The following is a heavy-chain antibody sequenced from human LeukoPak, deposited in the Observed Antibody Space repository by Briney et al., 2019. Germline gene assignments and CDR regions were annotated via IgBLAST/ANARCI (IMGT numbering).Heavy chain of an antibody. J-gene: IGHJ6*03. CDR3: ARGYCSSTSCHYYYYMDV. D-gene: IGHD2-2*01. CDR1: GGSISSYY. V-gene: IGHV4-34*01. CDR2: INHSGST. Sequence: SETLSLTCTVSGGSISSYYWSWIRQPPGKGLEWIGEINHSGSTNYNPSLKSRVTISVDTSKNQFSLKLSSVTAADTAVYYCARGYCSSTSCHYYYYMDVWGKGTTVTVSS.